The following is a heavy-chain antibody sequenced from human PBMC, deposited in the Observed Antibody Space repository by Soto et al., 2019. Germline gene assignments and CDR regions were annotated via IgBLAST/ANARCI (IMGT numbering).Heavy chain of an antibody. CDR3: ARDGAARSYFDY. V-gene: IGHV3-48*03. CDR2: ISSSRSTI. CDR1: GFTFSSYE. D-gene: IGHD6-6*01. Sequence: GGSLRLSCAASGFTFSSYEMNWVRQAPGKGLEWVSYISSSRSTIYYADSVKGRFTISRDNAKNSLYLQMNSLRAEDTAVYYCARDGAARSYFDYWGQGTLVTVSS. J-gene: IGHJ4*02.